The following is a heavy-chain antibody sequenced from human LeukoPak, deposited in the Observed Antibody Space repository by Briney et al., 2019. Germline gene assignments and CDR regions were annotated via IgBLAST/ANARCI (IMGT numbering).Heavy chain of an antibody. D-gene: IGHD6-13*01. CDR2: IYSGGTT. J-gene: IGHJ4*02. V-gene: IGHV3-53*01. CDR3: ARDPPGIAASVSGG. Sequence: GGPLRLSCTASGFTVSNNYMNWVRQAPGKGLEWVALIYSGGTTNYADSVKGRFTISRDNSKNTLYLQVTNVRVEDTAVYYCARDPPGIAASVSGGWGQGTLVTVSS. CDR1: GFTVSNNY.